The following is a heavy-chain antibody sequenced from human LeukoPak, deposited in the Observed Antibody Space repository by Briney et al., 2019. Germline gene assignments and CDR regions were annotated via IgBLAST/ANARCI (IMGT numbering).Heavy chain of an antibody. V-gene: IGHV3-53*01. J-gene: IGHJ4*02. CDR1: GFTVSSDY. CDR2: IYSGGST. Sequence: GGSLTLSCAASGFTVSSDYISWVRQAPGKGLEWVSVIYSGGSTKYADSVKAPFTISRDNSKNTVYLQMNRLRVEDTAVYYCARATLDNWGQGTLVTVSS. CDR3: ARATLDN.